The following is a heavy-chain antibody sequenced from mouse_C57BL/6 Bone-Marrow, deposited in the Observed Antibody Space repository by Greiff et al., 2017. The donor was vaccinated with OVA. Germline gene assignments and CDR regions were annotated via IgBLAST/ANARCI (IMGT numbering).Heavy chain of an antibody. J-gene: IGHJ2*01. CDR1: GFTFSSYT. CDR3: ARHGTGGFDY. Sequence: EVKLMESGGGLVKPGGSVKLSCAASGFTFSSYTMSWVRQTPEKRLEWVASISGGGGNTYYPDSVKGRFTISRDNAKNTLYLQMSSLRSEDTALYYCARHGTGGFDYWGQGTTLTVSS. D-gene: IGHD3-3*01. CDR2: ISGGGGNT. V-gene: IGHV5-9*01.